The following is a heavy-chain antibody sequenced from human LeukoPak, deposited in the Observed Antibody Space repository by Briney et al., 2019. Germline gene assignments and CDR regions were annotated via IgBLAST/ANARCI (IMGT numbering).Heavy chain of an antibody. D-gene: IGHD6-13*01. J-gene: IGHJ4*02. CDR2: ISGSGGST. Sequence: GESLRVSCAASGFTFSSYAMSWVRQAPGKGLEWVSAISGSGGSTYYADSVKGRFTTSRDNSKNTLYLQMNSLRAEDTAVYYCAKAREAGAAGTTRYYFDYWGQGTLVTVSS. CDR1: GFTFSSYA. V-gene: IGHV3-23*01. CDR3: AKAREAGAAGTTRYYFDY.